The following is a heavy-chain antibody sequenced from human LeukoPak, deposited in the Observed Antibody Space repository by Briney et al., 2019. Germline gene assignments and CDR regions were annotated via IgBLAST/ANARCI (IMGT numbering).Heavy chain of an antibody. CDR3: ARSMTTALGSVLNWFDP. V-gene: IGHV3-21*01. CDR1: GFTFSSYS. J-gene: IGHJ5*02. CDR2: ISSSSSYI. D-gene: IGHD4-11*01. Sequence: GGSLRLSCAASGFTFSSYSMNWVRQAPGKGLEWVSSISSSSSYIYYADSVKGRFTISRDNAKNSLYLQMNSLRAEDTAVYYCARSMTTALGSVLNWFDPWGQGTLVTVSS.